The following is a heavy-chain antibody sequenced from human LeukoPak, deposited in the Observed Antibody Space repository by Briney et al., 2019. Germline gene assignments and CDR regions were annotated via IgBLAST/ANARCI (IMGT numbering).Heavy chain of an antibody. Sequence: GGSLRLSCAASGFTFSSLAMSWVRQAQGRGREWVSAFIASGGRTNYADSVRSRFTISRDNSKNTRCLQINSLRAEDTAVYYCANLYDYGSESYESRYFDYWGQGTLVSVSS. D-gene: IGHD3-10*01. CDR3: ANLYDYGSESYESRYFDY. V-gene: IGHV3-23*01. J-gene: IGHJ4*02. CDR1: GFTFSSLA. CDR2: FIASGGRT.